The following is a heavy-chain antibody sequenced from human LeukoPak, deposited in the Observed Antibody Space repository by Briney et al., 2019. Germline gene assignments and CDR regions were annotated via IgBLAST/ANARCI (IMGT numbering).Heavy chain of an antibody. V-gene: IGHV3-48*02. D-gene: IGHD6-6*01. Sequence: GGSVRLSCGASGFTFSSYSMNWVRQAPGKGLEWVSYISSRSSIIYYVDSVKGRFTISRDNAKNSLYLQMNSLRDEDTAVYYCARDEALDYWGQGTLVTVSS. CDR3: ARDEALDY. CDR1: GFTFSSYS. J-gene: IGHJ4*02. CDR2: ISSRSSII.